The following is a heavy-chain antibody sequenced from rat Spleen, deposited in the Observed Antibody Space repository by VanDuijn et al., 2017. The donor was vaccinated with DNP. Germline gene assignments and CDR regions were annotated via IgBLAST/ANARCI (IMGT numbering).Heavy chain of an antibody. CDR3: TRPLSRGTGYFDY. Sequence: QVQLKESGPVLVQASETLSLTCTVSGFSLTDYGVIWVRQSPEKGLEWMGIIWGDGNTEYNSALKSRLSISRDTSKSQVFLKMNSLQTEDTAIYFCTRPLSRGTGYFDYWGQGVMVTVSS. CDR2: IWGDGNT. D-gene: IGHD4-3*01. J-gene: IGHJ2*01. V-gene: IGHV2S75*01. CDR1: GFSLTDYG.